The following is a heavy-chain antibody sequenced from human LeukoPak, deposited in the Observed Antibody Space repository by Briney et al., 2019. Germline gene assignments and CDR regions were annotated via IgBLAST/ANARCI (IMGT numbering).Heavy chain of an antibody. CDR3: ARGGNYGDYDGYFDY. D-gene: IGHD4-17*01. CDR1: GGPISNSY. CDR2: IYTSGST. Sequence: SETLSLTCTVSGGPISNSYWNWIRQPAGKGLEWIGHIYTSGSTNYNPSLKSRVTMSVDTSKNRFSLKLTSVTAADTAVYYCARGGNYGDYDGYFDYWGQGTLVTVSS. J-gene: IGHJ4*02. V-gene: IGHV4-4*07.